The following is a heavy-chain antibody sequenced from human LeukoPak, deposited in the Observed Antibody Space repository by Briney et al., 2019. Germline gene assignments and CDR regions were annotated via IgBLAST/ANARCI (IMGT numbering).Heavy chain of an antibody. CDR1: GFTSSSHW. CDR3: ARVTFYDFWSGNNWLDS. V-gene: IGHV3-7*01. J-gene: IGHJ5*01. CDR2: INEDGSRK. Sequence: GGSLRLSCEVAGFTSSSHWMTWVRQAPGKGLEWVANINEDGSRKNYVDSVKGRFTISRDNAKNSVYLNMSSLRVEDTAFYYCARVTFYDFWSGNNWLDSWGQGTLVTVSS. D-gene: IGHD3-3*01.